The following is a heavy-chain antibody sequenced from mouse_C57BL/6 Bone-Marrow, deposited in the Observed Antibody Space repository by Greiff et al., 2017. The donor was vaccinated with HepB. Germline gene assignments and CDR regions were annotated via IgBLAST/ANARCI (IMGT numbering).Heavy chain of an antibody. Sequence: EVKLMESGGGLVQPGGSLSLSCAASGFTFTDYYMSWVRQPPGKALEWLGFIRNKANGYTTEYSASVKGRFTISRDNSQSILYLQMNALRAEDSATYYCARYDYSNYFAWFAYWGQGTLVTVSA. D-gene: IGHD2-5*01. J-gene: IGHJ3*01. CDR2: IRNKANGYTT. CDR1: GFTFTDYY. V-gene: IGHV7-3*01. CDR3: ARYDYSNYFAWFAY.